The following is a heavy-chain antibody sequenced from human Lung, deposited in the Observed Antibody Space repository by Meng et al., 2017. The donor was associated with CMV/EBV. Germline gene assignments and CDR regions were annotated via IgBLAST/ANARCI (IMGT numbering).Heavy chain of an antibody. J-gene: IGHJ6*02. V-gene: IGHV4-34*01. Sequence: SXTLSLXCAVYGGSFSGYYWNWIRQPPGKGLEWIGEINYSGSTNYNPSLKSRVTISVDTSKNQLSLKLTSVTAADTAVYYCARSPDCITTCCHYYYQHYGLDVWXQGTTVTVSS. D-gene: IGHD3-22*01. CDR3: ARSPDCITTCCHYYYQHYGLDV. CDR1: GGSFSGYY. CDR2: INYSGST.